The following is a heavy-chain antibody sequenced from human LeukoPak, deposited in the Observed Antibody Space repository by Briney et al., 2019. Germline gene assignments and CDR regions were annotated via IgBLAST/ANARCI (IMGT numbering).Heavy chain of an antibody. CDR2: ISGSGGST. V-gene: IGHV3-23*01. CDR1: GFTFSSYA. CDR3: AKDRSSSWYGWDNWFDP. Sequence: PGGSLRLSCAASGFTFSSYAMSWVRQAPGKGLEWVSAISGSGGSTYYADSVKGRFTISRDNSKNTLYLQMNSLRAEDTAVYYCAKDRSSSWYGWDNWFDPWGQGTLVTVSS. J-gene: IGHJ5*02. D-gene: IGHD6-13*01.